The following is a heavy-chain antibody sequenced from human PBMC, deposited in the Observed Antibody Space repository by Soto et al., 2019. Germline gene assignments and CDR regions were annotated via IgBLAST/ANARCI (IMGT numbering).Heavy chain of an antibody. Sequence: VSVKVSCKASGYTFTSYYMHWVRQAPGQGLEWMGIINPSGGSTSYAQKFQGRVTMTRDTSTSTVYMELSSLRSEDTAVYYCARPRKAPFDAFDIWGQGTMVTVSS. CDR1: GYTFTSYY. J-gene: IGHJ3*02. CDR2: INPSGGST. CDR3: ARPRKAPFDAFDI. V-gene: IGHV1-46*03.